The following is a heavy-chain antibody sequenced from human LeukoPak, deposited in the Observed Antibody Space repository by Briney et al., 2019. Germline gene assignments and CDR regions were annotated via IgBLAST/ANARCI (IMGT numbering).Heavy chain of an antibody. V-gene: IGHV3-30*04. CDR2: ISYDGSNK. D-gene: IGHD6-19*01. J-gene: IGHJ4*02. Sequence: GRSLRLSCAASGFTFSSYAMHWVRQAPGKGLEWVADISYDGSNKYYADSVKGRFTISRDNSKNTLYLQMNSLRAEDTAVYYCARGGGNAVAGEVDYWGQGTLVTVSS. CDR3: ARGGGNAVAGEVDY. CDR1: GFTFSSYA.